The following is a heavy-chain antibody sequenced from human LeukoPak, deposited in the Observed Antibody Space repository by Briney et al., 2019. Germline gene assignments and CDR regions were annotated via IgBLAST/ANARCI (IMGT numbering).Heavy chain of an antibody. CDR1: GYTFTGYW. J-gene: IGHJ4*02. V-gene: IGHV1-2*02. CDR2: INPNSGDT. D-gene: IGHD1/OR15-1a*01. CDR3: ASPKYAGEHYFDY. Sequence: ASVKVSCKASGYTFTGYWMHWVRQAPGRGLEWMGWINPNSGDTNYGQKFQGRVTMTRDTSISTAYMELSRLRFDDTAVYYCASPKYAGEHYFDYWGQGTLVTVSS.